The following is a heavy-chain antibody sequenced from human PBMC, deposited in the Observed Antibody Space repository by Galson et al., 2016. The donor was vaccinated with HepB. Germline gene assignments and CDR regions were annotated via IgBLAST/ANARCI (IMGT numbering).Heavy chain of an antibody. V-gene: IGHV3-23*01. CDR3: AKEGPYYDVLTGPMDV. CDR2: ISGSSAST. CDR1: GFTFSSYA. J-gene: IGHJ6*03. Sequence: SLRLSCAASGFTFSSYAMSWVRQAPGKGLEWVSAISGSSASTHYADSVQGRFTISRDNSKNTLYLQMNSLRTEDTAVYYCAKEGPYYDVLTGPMDVWGKGTTVTVSS. D-gene: IGHD3-9*01.